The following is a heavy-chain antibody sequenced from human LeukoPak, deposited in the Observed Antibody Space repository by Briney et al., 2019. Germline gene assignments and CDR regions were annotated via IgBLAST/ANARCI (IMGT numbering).Heavy chain of an antibody. D-gene: IGHD2-15*01. CDR1: GGSISSYY. J-gene: IGHJ6*02. CDR3: ARDQDAAKYYNYGMDV. CDR2: IYYTGST. V-gene: IGHV4-59*01. Sequence: SETLSLTCTVSGGSISSYYWSWIRQPPGKGLEWIGYIYYTGSTNYNPSLKSRVTISVDTSKNQFSLKLRTVTAADTAAYYCARDQDAAKYYNYGMDVWGQGTTVTVSS.